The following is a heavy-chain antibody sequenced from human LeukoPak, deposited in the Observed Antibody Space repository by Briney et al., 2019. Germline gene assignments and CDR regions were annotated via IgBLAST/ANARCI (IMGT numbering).Heavy chain of an antibody. J-gene: IGHJ3*02. Sequence: PSETLSLTCTVSGGSISSGSYYWSWIRQPAGKGLEWIGRIYTSGSTNYNPSLKSRVTISVDTSKNQFSLKLSSVTAADTAVYYCARDRPAAFDIWGQGTMVTVSS. V-gene: IGHV4-61*02. CDR2: IYTSGST. CDR3: ARDRPAAFDI. CDR1: GGSISSGSYY.